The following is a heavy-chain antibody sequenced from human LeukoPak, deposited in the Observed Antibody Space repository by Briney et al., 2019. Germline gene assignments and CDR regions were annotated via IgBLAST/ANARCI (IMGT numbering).Heavy chain of an antibody. D-gene: IGHD6-13*01. J-gene: IGHJ3*02. CDR3: ARVLYSSSWIRYQAFDI. CDR1: GYTFTSYY. V-gene: IGHV1-46*01. CDR2: INPRGDYT. Sequence: ASVKVSCKPFGYTFTSYYIHWVRQAPGQGLEWMGIINPRGDYTTYAQNFQGRVTMTRDTSISTAYMELSRLRSDDTAVYYCARVLYSSSWIRYQAFDIWGQGTMVTVSS.